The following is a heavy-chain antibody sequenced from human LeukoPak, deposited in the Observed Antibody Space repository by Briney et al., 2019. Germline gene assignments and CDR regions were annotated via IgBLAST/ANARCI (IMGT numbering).Heavy chain of an antibody. Sequence: ASVKVSCKASGYTFSGYQVHWLRQAPGQGLEWMGRMNPSSGVTNYAQKFQGRVTMTRDTSINTAYLDLSALKSDDTAVYYCASRAASVTLGYWGQGTLVTVSS. CDR1: GYTFSGYQ. CDR2: MNPSSGVT. V-gene: IGHV1-2*06. CDR3: ASRAASVTLGY. D-gene: IGHD2-15*01. J-gene: IGHJ4*02.